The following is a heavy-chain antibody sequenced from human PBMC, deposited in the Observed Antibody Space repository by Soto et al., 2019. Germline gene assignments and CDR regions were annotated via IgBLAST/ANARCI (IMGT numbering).Heavy chain of an antibody. V-gene: IGHV3-15*01. CDR2: IKSKTDGGTT. CDR1: QYSLSNAW. J-gene: IGHJ4*02. D-gene: IGHD5-12*01. CDR3: TPDENLYSGCDSPGLYYY. Sequence: PGGTLRLSCAAYQYSLSNAWMRWARQAPRKGREWGGRIKSKTDGGTTDYAAPVKGRFTISRDDSKNTLHLQMNSLKTEDTAVYYCTPDENLYSGCDSPGLYYYCGQGTLVIGSS.